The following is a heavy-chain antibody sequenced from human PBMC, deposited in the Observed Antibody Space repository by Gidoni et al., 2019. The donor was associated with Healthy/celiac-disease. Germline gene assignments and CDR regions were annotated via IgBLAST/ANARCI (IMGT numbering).Heavy chain of an antibody. V-gene: IGHV3-21*01. J-gene: IGHJ4*02. Sequence: EVQLVESGGGLVKPGGSLRLSCAASGSTFSSHSMNWVRQAPGKGLEWVSSISSSSSYIYYADSVKGRFTISRDNAKNSLYLQMNSLRAEDTAVYYCARRKVYSSSWYSDYWGQGTLVTVSS. CDR3: ARRKVYSSSWYSDY. CDR1: GSTFSSHS. CDR2: ISSSSSYI. D-gene: IGHD6-13*01.